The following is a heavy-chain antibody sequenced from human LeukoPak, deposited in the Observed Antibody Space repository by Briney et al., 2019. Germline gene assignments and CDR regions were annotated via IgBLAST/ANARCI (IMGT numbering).Heavy chain of an antibody. J-gene: IGHJ3*02. CDR1: GGSINSGDYY. Sequence: PSETLSLTCTVSGGSINSGDYYWTWIRQPPGKGLEWIGYIYYIGSTYYNPSLKSRVTMSVDTSKNQFSLKLTSVTAADTAVYYCARDSSGDAFDIWGQGTMVTVSS. CDR2: IYYIGST. D-gene: IGHD6-6*01. V-gene: IGHV4-30-4*01. CDR3: ARDSSGDAFDI.